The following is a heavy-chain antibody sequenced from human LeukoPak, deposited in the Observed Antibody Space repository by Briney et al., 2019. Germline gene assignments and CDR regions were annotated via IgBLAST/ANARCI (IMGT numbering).Heavy chain of an antibody. CDR1: GYSFTSYW. J-gene: IGHJ6*02. V-gene: IGHV5-51*01. CDR2: IYPGDSAT. Sequence: GEPLKISCKGSGYSFTSYWIGWVRPMPGKGLDWMGSIYPGDSATRYSPSFQGQLTIPADKSISTAYLQWSSLKASDTAMDYCARHEGYHYDSSGYYGYGMDVWGQGTTATVSS. D-gene: IGHD3-22*01. CDR3: ARHEGYHYDSSGYYGYGMDV.